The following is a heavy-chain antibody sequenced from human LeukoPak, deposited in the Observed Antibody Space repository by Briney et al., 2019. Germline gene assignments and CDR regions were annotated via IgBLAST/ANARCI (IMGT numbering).Heavy chain of an antibody. D-gene: IGHD3-3*01. CDR1: GFTFSSYA. Sequence: PGGSLILSCAASGFTFSSYAMSWVRQTPGKGLEWVSGITASGGSTYHADSVKGRFTISRDNSINTLNLQMNNLRAEDTAIYYCAKGLGFWSGYYTPFDYWGQGSSVTVSS. V-gene: IGHV3-23*01. J-gene: IGHJ4*02. CDR3: AKGLGFWSGYYTPFDY. CDR2: ITASGGST.